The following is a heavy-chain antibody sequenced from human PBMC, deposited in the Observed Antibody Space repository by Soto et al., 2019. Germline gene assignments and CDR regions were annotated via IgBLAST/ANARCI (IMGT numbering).Heavy chain of an antibody. CDR2: IIPACGTA. V-gene: IGHV1-69*13. J-gene: IGHJ5*02. D-gene: IGHD3-22*01. Sequence: SVKVSCKASGGTFSKYTVSWVRQAPGQGLEWMGQIIPACGTANYAQKFQGRVTITADESTSTAYMELSSLRSEDTAVYYCASHEGGDSSGYRFDPWGQGTLVTVSS. CDR1: GGTFSKYT. CDR3: ASHEGGDSSGYRFDP.